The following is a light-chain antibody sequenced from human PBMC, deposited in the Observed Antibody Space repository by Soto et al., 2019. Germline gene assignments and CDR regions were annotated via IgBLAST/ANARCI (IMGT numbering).Light chain of an antibody. J-gene: IGKJ4*01. CDR1: QSVSTW. CDR3: LQHYRIPLT. V-gene: IGKV1-5*03. CDR2: KAY. Sequence: DIQMTQSPSTLSASVGDRVTITCRASQSVSTWLAWYQQKPGKVPKLLIYKAYSLESGVPSRFSCSGSGTVFTLTIFSPHPDDYTTYYCLQHYRIPLTFGGGTKVEIQ.